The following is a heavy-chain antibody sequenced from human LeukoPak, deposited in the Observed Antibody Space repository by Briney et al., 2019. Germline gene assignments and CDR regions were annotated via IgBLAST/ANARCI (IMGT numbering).Heavy chain of an antibody. D-gene: IGHD4-17*01. Sequence: SETLSLTCAVYGGSFSGYYWSWIRQPPGKGLEWIGEINHSGSTNYNPSLKSRVTISVDTSKNQFSLKLSSVTAADTAVYYCASTTAGAFDIWGQGTMVTVSS. CDR3: ASTTAGAFDI. CDR2: INHSGST. CDR1: GGSFSGYY. J-gene: IGHJ3*02. V-gene: IGHV4-34*01.